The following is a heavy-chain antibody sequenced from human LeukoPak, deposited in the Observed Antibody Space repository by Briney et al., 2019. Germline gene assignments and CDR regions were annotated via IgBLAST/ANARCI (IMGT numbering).Heavy chain of an antibody. V-gene: IGHV3-21*01. D-gene: IGHD6-6*01. CDR2: ISSSGSYI. CDR1: GFSFSSYS. CDR3: AREGSSSLKAAFDI. Sequence: PGGSLRLSCAASGFSFSSYSMNWVRQAPGKGLEWVSSISSSGSYIYYADSLKGRFTISRDNAKNSLYLQMNSLRAEDTAVYYCAREGSSSLKAAFDIWGQGTMVTVSS. J-gene: IGHJ3*02.